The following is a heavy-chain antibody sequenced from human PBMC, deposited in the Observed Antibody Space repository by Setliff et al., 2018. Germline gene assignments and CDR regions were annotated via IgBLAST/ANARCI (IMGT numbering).Heavy chain of an antibody. CDR1: GASINSLSW. J-gene: IGHJ3*02. V-gene: IGHV4-4*02. CDR2: IYHAGND. CDR3: ARLPGYCNGGNCYGYYTFDI. D-gene: IGHD2-15*01. Sequence: PSETLSLTCTVSGASINSLSWWSWVRQPPGKGLEWIGEIYHAGNDKYTPSVHYSPSLKSRVTISIDPSKNQFSLKLSSVTAADTAVYYCARLPGYCNGGNCYGYYTFDIWGQGTMVTVSS.